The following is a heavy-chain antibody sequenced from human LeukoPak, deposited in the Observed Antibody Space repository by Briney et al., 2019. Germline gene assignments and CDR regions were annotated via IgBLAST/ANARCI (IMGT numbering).Heavy chain of an antibody. CDR3: AKEGTGHDDIPEYYFDY. V-gene: IGHV3-43*01. Sequence: GGFLRLSCVASGFNFNDHTMHWVRHPPGKGLEWVGLITWDGRTTYYADSLKGQFTISRDNSRNSLFLQIHSLKNEDSGLYYCAKEGTGHDDIPEYYFDYWGRGTVVTVS. CDR2: ITWDGRTT. CDR1: GFNFNDHT. D-gene: IGHD5-12*01. J-gene: IGHJ4*02.